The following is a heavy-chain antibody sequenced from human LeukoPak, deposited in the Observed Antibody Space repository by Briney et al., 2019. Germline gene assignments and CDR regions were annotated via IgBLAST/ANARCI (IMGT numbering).Heavy chain of an antibody. J-gene: IGHJ6*04. D-gene: IGHD3-10*02. CDR2: IKTDGSIT. Sequence: GGSLRLSCAASGFSFSVFWMHWARQAPGKGPVWVSPIKTDGSITNYADSVKGRFTISRDNAKNTLYLQMNSLRAEDTAVYYCAELGITMIGGVWGKGTTVTISS. CDR1: GFSFSVFW. V-gene: IGHV3-74*01. CDR3: AELGITMIGGV.